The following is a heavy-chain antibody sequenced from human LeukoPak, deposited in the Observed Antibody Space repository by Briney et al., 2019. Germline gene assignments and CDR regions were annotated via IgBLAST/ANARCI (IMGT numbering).Heavy chain of an antibody. CDR2: INPNGGGT. CDR1: GYTFTGYY. J-gene: IGHJ4*02. Sequence: GASVKVSCKASGYTFTGYYIHWVRQAPGQGLEWMGWINPNGGGTNFAQKLQGRVTMTRDTSISTAYMELSSLRSDDTAVYYCARVGCSATCPLDYWGQGTLVTVSS. V-gene: IGHV1-2*02. CDR3: ARVGCSATCPLDY. D-gene: IGHD2-2*01.